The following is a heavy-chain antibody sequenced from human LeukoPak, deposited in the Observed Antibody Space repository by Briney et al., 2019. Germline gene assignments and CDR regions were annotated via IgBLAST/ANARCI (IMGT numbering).Heavy chain of an antibody. J-gene: IGHJ6*04. Sequence: PGRSLRLSCAASGFTFSSYGMHWVRQAPGKGLEWVAVISYDGSNKYYADSVKGRFTISRDNSKNTLYLQMNSLRAEDTAVYYCAKIEYQLLHLRLGGMDVWGKGTTVTVSS. CDR2: ISYDGSNK. D-gene: IGHD2-2*02. CDR3: AKIEYQLLHLRLGGMDV. V-gene: IGHV3-30*18. CDR1: GFTFSSYG.